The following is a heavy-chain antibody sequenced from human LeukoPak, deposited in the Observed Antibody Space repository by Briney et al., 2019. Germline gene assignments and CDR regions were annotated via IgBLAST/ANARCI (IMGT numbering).Heavy chain of an antibody. V-gene: IGHV3-23*01. Sequence: GGSLRLSCAASGFTFSTYAMNWVRQAPGKGLEWVSAISGSGGSTYYADSVKGRFTISRGNSKNTLYLQMNSLRAEDTAVYYCAKDLYCSGGSCPSQDYYYGMDVWGQGTTVTVSS. D-gene: IGHD2-15*01. CDR1: GFTFSTYA. CDR3: AKDLYCSGGSCPSQDYYYGMDV. CDR2: ISGSGGST. J-gene: IGHJ6*02.